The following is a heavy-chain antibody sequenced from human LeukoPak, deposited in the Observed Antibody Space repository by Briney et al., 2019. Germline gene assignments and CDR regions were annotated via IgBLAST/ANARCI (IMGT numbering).Heavy chain of an antibody. V-gene: IGHV1-2*02. Sequence: GASVKVSCKASGYTFTGYYMHWVRQAPGQGLEWMGWINPNSGGTNYAQKVQGRVTMTRDTSISTAYMELSRLRSDDTAVYYCARAGITMVRGAEFDYWGQGTLVTVSS. CDR2: INPNSGGT. CDR3: ARAGITMVRGAEFDY. D-gene: IGHD3-10*01. J-gene: IGHJ4*02. CDR1: GYTFTGYY.